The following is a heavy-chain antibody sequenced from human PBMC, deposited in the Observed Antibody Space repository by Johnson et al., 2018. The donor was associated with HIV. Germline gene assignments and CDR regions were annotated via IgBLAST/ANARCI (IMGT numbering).Heavy chain of an antibody. J-gene: IGHJ3*02. CDR1: GFTVSSNY. D-gene: IGHD6-13*01. V-gene: IGHV3-66*03. CDR3: ASTNIAAPTGSDAFDI. Sequence: VQLVESGGGLIQPGGSLRLSCAASGFTVSSNYMSWVRQAPGKGLEWVSVIYSGGSTYYADSVKGRFTISRDNSKNTLYLQMNSRRAEDTAVYYCASTNIAAPTGSDAFDIWGQGTMVTVSA. CDR2: IYSGGST.